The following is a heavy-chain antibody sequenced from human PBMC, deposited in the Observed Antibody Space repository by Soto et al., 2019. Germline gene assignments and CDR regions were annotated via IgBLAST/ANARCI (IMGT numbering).Heavy chain of an antibody. V-gene: IGHV3-74*01. CDR2: INSDGSST. CDR3: ARGPGIVDY. Sequence: LSLTCAAYGFTFSSYWMHWVRQAPGKGLVWVSRINSDGSSTSYADSVKGRFTISRDNAKNTLYLQMNSLRAEDTAVYYCARGPGIVDYWGQGTLVTVSS. CDR1: GFTFSSYW. J-gene: IGHJ4*02.